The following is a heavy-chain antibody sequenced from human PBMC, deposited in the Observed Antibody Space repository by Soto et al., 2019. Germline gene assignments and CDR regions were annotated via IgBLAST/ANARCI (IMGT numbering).Heavy chain of an antibody. CDR1: GGSFSGYY. J-gene: IGHJ4*02. D-gene: IGHD6-19*01. CDR2: INHTGGI. CDR3: ARGPHSDWPIPAY. Sequence: QVQVQQWGAGLLKPSETLSLTCGVHGGSFSGYYWIWIRQPPGKGLGWIGEINHTGGINYNPSLGSRVTISADTSKNQFSLKLTSVTAADTAVYFCARGPHSDWPIPAYWGQGALVTVSS. V-gene: IGHV4-34*01.